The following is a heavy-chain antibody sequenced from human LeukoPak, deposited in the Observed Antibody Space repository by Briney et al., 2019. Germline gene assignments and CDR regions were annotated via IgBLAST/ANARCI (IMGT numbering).Heavy chain of an antibody. CDR1: GFIFSSYG. J-gene: IGHJ4*02. Sequence: GGSLRLSWAASGFIFSSYGMNWVRQAPGKGLEWVSYISSSSSTIYYADSVKGRFTISRDNAKNSLYLQMNSLRAEDTAVYYCARVFIGDYGDYQFDYWGQGPLVTVSS. D-gene: IGHD4-17*01. V-gene: IGHV3-48*01. CDR3: ARVFIGDYGDYQFDY. CDR2: ISSSSSTI.